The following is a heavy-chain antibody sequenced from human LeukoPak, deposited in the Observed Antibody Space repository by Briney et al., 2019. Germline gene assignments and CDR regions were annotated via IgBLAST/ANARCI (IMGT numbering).Heavy chain of an antibody. CDR2: IIPIFGTA. D-gene: IGHD6-19*01. V-gene: IGHV1-69*13. Sequence: SVKVSCKASGGTLSSYAISWVRQAPGQGLEWMGGIIPIFGTANYAQKFQGRVTITADESTSTAYMELSSLRSEDTAVYYCARVDSSGWYSHFDYWGQGTLVTVSS. J-gene: IGHJ4*02. CDR1: GGTLSSYA. CDR3: ARVDSSGWYSHFDY.